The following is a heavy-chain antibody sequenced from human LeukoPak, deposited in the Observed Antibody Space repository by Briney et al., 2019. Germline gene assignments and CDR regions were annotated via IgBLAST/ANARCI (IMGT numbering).Heavy chain of an antibody. D-gene: IGHD3-22*01. J-gene: IGHJ3*02. CDR2: INPSGGST. V-gene: IGHV1-46*01. CDR3: ARCDSSGYSYDAFDI. Sequence: ASVKVSCKASGYTFTSYYMHWVRQAPGQGLEWMGIINPSGGSTSYAQKFQGRVTMTRDMSTSTVYMELSSLRSEDTAVYYCARCDSSGYSYDAFDIWGQGTMVTVSS. CDR1: GYTFTSYY.